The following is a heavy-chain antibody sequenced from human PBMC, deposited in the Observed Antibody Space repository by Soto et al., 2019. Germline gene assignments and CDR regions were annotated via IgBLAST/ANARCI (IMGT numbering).Heavy chain of an antibody. CDR1: GYSFTSYG. CDR3: ARVVLEWLPTSGFDY. Sequence: QIQLVQSGAEVKKPGASVKVSCKASGYSFTSYGITWVRQAPGQGPEWLGWITAENGNTNYAQKFQGRGTMTTDTSTNTAYMELRGLRSDDTAVYYCARVVLEWLPTSGFDYWGQGTQVTVSS. J-gene: IGHJ4*02. V-gene: IGHV1-18*04. CDR2: ITAENGNT. D-gene: IGHD3-3*01.